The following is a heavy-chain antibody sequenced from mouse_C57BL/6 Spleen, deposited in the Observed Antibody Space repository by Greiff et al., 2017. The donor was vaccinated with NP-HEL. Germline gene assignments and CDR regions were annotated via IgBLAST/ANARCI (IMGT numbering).Heavy chain of an antibody. CDR3: ARDPPTTVVDYWYFDV. Sequence: EVMLVESGGGLVKPGGSLKLSCAASGFTFSSYAMSWVRQTPEKRLEWVATISDGGSYTYYPDNVKGRFTISRDNAKNNLYLQMSHLKSEDTAMYYCARDPPTTVVDYWYFDVWGTGTTVTVSS. CDR1: GFTFSSYA. J-gene: IGHJ1*03. D-gene: IGHD1-1*01. V-gene: IGHV5-4*01. CDR2: ISDGGSYT.